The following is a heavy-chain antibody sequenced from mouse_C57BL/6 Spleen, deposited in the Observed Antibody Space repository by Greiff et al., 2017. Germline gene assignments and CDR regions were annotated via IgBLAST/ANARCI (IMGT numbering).Heavy chain of an antibody. D-gene: IGHD2-4*01. CDR2: IYPGDGDT. J-gene: IGHJ3*01. CDR3: ARGGDYDPFAY. V-gene: IGHV1-82*01. CDR1: GYAFSSSW. Sequence: QVQLKESGPELVKPGASVKISCKASGYAFSSSWMNWVKQRPGKGLEWIGRIYPGDGDTNYNGKFKGKATLTADKSSSTAYMQLSSLSSEDSAVYFCARGGDYDPFAYWGQGTLVTVSA.